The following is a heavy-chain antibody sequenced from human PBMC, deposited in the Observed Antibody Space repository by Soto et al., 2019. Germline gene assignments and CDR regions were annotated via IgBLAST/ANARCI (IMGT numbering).Heavy chain of an antibody. CDR1: GYSFSTYW. J-gene: IGHJ4*02. V-gene: IGHV5-51*01. D-gene: IGHD3-22*01. CDR2: IYPGDSDT. CDR3: ARHDYDGNGMYYFDY. Sequence: GESLKISCKGSGYSFSTYWIGWVRQMPGKGLEWMGIIYPGDSDTTYSPSFQGQVTISADKSISTAYLQWSSLKASDTAMYYCARHDYDGNGMYYFDYWGQGTLVTVSS.